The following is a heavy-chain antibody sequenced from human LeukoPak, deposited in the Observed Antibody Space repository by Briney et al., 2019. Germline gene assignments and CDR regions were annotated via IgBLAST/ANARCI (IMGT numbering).Heavy chain of an antibody. Sequence: GGSLRLSCAASGFTFSDYYMSWIRQAPGKGLEWVSYISSSGSTIYYADSVKGRFTISRDNAKNSLYLQMNSLRAEDTAVYYCARDRSGGIAVAGTGWFDPWGQGTLVIVSS. J-gene: IGHJ5*02. V-gene: IGHV3-11*01. D-gene: IGHD6-19*01. CDR3: ARDRSGGIAVAGTGWFDP. CDR1: GFTFSDYY. CDR2: ISSSGSTI.